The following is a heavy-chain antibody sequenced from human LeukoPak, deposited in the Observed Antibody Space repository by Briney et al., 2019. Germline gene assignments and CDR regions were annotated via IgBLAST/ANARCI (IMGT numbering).Heavy chain of an antibody. D-gene: IGHD2-2*01. CDR2: INHSGRT. Sequence: SETLSLTCAVYGVSFSDYFWVWFRQPPGKGLEWIGEINHSGRTYYNPSPKSRVTISVDTSKNQFSLNLSSVTAADTAVYYCARDVVVVPAAIHYGMDVWGQGTTVTVSS. CDR1: GVSFSDYF. CDR3: ARDVVVVPAAIHYGMDV. V-gene: IGHV4-34*01. J-gene: IGHJ6*02.